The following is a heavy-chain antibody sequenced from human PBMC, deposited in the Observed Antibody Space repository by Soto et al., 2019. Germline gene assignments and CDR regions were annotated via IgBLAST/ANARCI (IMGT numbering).Heavy chain of an antibody. CDR2: ISAYNGNT. CDR3: AREALVGDFWSGYDDY. V-gene: IGHV1-18*01. D-gene: IGHD3-3*01. J-gene: IGHJ4*02. Sequence: GASVKVSCKASGYTFTSYGISWVRQAPGQGLEWMGWISAYNGNTNYAQKLQGRVTMTTDTSTSTAYMELRSLRSDDTAVYYCAREALVGDFWSGYDDYWGQGTLVTVSS. CDR1: GYTFTSYG.